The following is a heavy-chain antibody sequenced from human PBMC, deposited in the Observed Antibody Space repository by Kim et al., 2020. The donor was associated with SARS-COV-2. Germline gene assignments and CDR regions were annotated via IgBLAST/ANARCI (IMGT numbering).Heavy chain of an antibody. D-gene: IGHD3-10*01. V-gene: IGHV1-69*13. CDR1: GGTFSSYA. Sequence: SVKVSCKASGGTFSSYAISWVRQAPGQGLEWMGGIIPIFGTANYAQKFQGRVTITADESTSTAYMELSSLRSEDTAVYYCARDGDHYYGSGSYYIWGQGTLVTVSS. CDR2: IIPIFGTA. CDR3: ARDGDHYYGSGSYYI. J-gene: IGHJ4*02.